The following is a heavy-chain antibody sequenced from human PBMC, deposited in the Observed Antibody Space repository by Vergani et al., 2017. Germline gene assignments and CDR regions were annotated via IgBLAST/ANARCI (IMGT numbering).Heavy chain of an antibody. CDR2: INPADSDT. CDR1: GYSFTNYW. CDR3: ARLYGRDSSGSKYFDY. J-gene: IGHJ4*02. V-gene: IGHV5-51*01. Sequence: EVQLVQSGAEVKKPGESLKISCQISGYSFTNYWIGWVRQMPGKGLGWMGFINPADSDTRYSPSFQGQVTISVDKSISTAYLQRSSLRASDSAMYYCARLYGRDSSGSKYFDYWGQGTLVTVSS. D-gene: IGHD3-22*01.